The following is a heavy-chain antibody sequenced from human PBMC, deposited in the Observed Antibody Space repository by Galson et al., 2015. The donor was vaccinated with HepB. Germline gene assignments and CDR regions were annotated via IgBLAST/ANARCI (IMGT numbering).Heavy chain of an antibody. J-gene: IGHJ4*02. D-gene: IGHD1-1*01. V-gene: IGHV3-74*01. CDR3: ARGTKGLRGIDY. CDR2: INTDETDT. Sequence: SLRLSCAASGFTFSDYWMHWVRQVPGRGLVWVSRINTDETDTTHADSVKGRFTISRDNAKNTLYLQMNSLRADDTAVYYCARGTKGLRGIDYWGQGTMVTVSS. CDR1: GFTFSDYW.